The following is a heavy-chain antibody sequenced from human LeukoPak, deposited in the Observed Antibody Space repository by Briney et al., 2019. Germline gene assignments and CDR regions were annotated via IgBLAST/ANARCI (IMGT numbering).Heavy chain of an antibody. CDR1: GFTFSRYW. CDR3: ARIGYYDSM. CDR2: INGDGSST. J-gene: IGHJ4*02. V-gene: IGHV3-74*01. Sequence: QPGGSLRLSCAASGFTFSRYWMHWVRQAPGKGLVWVSRINGDGSSTTYADSVKGRSTISRDNAKNMLHLQMNSLRVEDTAVYYCARIGYYDSMWGQGTLVTVSS. D-gene: IGHD3-22*01.